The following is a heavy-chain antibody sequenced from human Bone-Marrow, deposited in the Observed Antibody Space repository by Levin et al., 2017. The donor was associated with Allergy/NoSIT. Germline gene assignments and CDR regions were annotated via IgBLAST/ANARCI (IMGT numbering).Heavy chain of an antibody. CDR2: ISYDGSNK. Sequence: PGGSLRLSCAASGFTFSIYGMHWVRQAPGKGLEWVAVISYDGSNKYYADSVKGRFTMSRDNPKNTLYLQMNSLRTEDTAVYYCAKKLRSFDADYDAFDIWGQGTMVTVSS. D-gene: IGHD3-9*01. CDR3: AKKLRSFDADYDAFDI. CDR1: GFTFSIYG. V-gene: IGHV3-30*18. J-gene: IGHJ3*02.